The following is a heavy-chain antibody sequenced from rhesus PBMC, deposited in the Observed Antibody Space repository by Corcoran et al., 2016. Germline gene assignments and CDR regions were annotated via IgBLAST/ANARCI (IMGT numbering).Heavy chain of an antibody. J-gene: IGHJ4*01. CDR1: GLTFGSYA. D-gene: IGHD3-16*01. CDR2: LIPLVGIT. Sequence: QVQLVQSGAEVKKPGASVKVSCKASGLTFGSYAISWVRPVPGQGLEWMVMLIPLVGITTYAEHCQGRVTITADPSTSTAYMELSSLRSEDTAVYYCARKGVVGSYYDYWGQGVLVTVSS. V-gene: IGHV1-198*02. CDR3: ARKGVVGSYYDY.